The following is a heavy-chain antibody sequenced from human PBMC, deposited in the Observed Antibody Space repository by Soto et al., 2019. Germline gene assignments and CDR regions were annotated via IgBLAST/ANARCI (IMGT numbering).Heavy chain of an antibody. V-gene: IGHV3-74*01. J-gene: IGHJ4*02. D-gene: IGHD6-13*01. CDR2: INIDGSHR. Sequence: EVQLVESGGGLVQPGGSLRLSCAASGFTFSNYWMHWVRQAPGKGLEWVSRINIDGSHRDYADSVKGRFTISRDDAQNTLYVQMHGLRVEDTAVYYCTRGASSWTGIAFWGQGTLGTVAS. CDR3: TRGASSWTGIAF. CDR1: GFTFSNYW.